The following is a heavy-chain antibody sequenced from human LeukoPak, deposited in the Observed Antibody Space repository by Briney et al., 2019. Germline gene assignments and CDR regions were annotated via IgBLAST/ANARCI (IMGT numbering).Heavy chain of an antibody. CDR2: IYYSGNT. J-gene: IGHJ4*02. V-gene: IGHV4-59*12. D-gene: IGHD3-22*01. CDR1: GGTISGYY. CDR3: ARGSLFNGYDCSAGFDY. Sequence: SETLSLICTVSGGTISGYYWSWVRQPPGKGLEWIGYIYYSGNTNYNPSLKSRVTITVDNSKNHFFLMLRSVAAADTAVFYCARGSLFNGYDCSAGFDYWGQGTLVTVSS.